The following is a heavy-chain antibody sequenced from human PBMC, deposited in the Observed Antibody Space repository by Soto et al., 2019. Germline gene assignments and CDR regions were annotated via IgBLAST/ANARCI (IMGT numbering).Heavy chain of an antibody. CDR2: IKQDGSEK. J-gene: IGHJ6*03. Sequence: PGGSLRLSCAASGFTFSSSWMSWVRQAPGKGLEWVANIKQDGSEKYYVDSVKGRFTISRDNAKNSLYLQMNSLRAEDTAVYYCARVSPSNYVFIYYYYYMDVWGKGTTVTVSS. D-gene: IGHD4-4*01. V-gene: IGHV3-7*01. CDR3: ARVSPSNYVFIYYYYYMDV. CDR1: GFTFSSSW.